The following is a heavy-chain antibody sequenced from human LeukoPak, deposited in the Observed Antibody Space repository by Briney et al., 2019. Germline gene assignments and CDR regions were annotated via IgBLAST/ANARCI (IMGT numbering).Heavy chain of an antibody. CDR3: AREKYYYDSSGYYYLYYFDY. D-gene: IGHD3-22*01. CDR2: IYSGGST. CDR1: GFTVSSNY. J-gene: IGHJ4*02. V-gene: IGHV3-53*01. Sequence: GGSLRLSCAASGFTVSSNYMSWVRQAPGKGLEWVSVIYSGGSTYYADSVKGRFTISRDNSKNTLYLQMNSLRAEDTAVYYCAREKYYYDSSGYYYLYYFDYGGQGTLVTVSS.